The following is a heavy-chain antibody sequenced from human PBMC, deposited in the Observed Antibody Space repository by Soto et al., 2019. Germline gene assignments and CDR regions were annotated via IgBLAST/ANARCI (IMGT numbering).Heavy chain of an antibody. D-gene: IGHD2-2*01. J-gene: IGHJ4*02. V-gene: IGHV4-31*03. CDR2: IYYSGSS. Sequence: QVQLQESGPGLVKPSQALSLTCTVSGGSIRTGGYYWSWIRQLPGEGLEWIGYIYYSGSSYYNPSLNSRVSISVDTSKNQFSLNLSSVTVADTAVYYCARTRYCSTTSCYGDFDCWGQGTLVTVSS. CDR1: GGSIRTGGYY. CDR3: ARTRYCSTTSCYGDFDC.